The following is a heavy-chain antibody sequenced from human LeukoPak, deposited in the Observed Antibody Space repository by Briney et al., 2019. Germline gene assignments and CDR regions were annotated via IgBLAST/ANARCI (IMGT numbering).Heavy chain of an antibody. V-gene: IGHV4-39*01. CDR2: IYYSGST. J-gene: IGHJ4*02. CDR1: SDSIYSSNYY. Sequence: SETLSLTCTVSSDSIYSSNYYWGWIRQPPGKGLEWIGSIYYSGSTYYNSSLKSRVTISVDTSKNLFPLKLSSLTAADTAVYYCARAAYCGGDCYLFDYWGQGTLVTVFS. D-gene: IGHD2-21*02. CDR3: ARAAYCGGDCYLFDY.